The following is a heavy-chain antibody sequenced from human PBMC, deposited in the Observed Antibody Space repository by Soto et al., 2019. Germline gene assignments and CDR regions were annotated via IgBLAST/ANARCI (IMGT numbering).Heavy chain of an antibody. Sequence: SCAASGFTFSNFAMSWVRQAPGRGLEWVSGISASGRDIHYADSVKDRFTVSRDNSKNTLYLQMNSLRAEDTAIYYCAKGKTSGWYYFDYWGQGALVTVSS. J-gene: IGHJ4*02. CDR3: AKGKTSGWYYFDY. V-gene: IGHV3-23*01. CDR1: GFTFSNFA. CDR2: ISASGRDI. D-gene: IGHD6-19*01.